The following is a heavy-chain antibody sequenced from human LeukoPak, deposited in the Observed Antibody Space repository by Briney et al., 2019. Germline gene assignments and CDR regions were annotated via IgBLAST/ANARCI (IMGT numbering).Heavy chain of an antibody. Sequence: GGSLRLSCAGSGFAFSGTWLNWVRQAPGQGLEWVGRINTRTDGATTTYAAPVKGRFTISRDDSKSTLYLGMNSLKTEDTAVYYCTTEFWYYFNNWGQGTLVTVSS. V-gene: IGHV3-15*01. CDR1: GFAFSGTW. D-gene: IGHD3-3*01. CDR3: TTEFWYYFNN. CDR2: INTRTDGATT. J-gene: IGHJ4*02.